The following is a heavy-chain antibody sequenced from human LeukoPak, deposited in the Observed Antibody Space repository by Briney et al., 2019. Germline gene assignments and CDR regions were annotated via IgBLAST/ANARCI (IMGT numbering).Heavy chain of an antibody. Sequence: GRSLRLSCAASGFTFSSYAMHWVRQAPGKGLEWVAVISYDGSNKYYAGSVKGRFTISRDNSKNTLYLQMNSLRAEDTAVYYCVRAPYCTNGVCSLDYWGQGTLVTVSS. D-gene: IGHD2-8*01. CDR3: VRAPYCTNGVCSLDY. J-gene: IGHJ4*02. CDR2: ISYDGSNK. CDR1: GFTFSSYA. V-gene: IGHV3-30-3*01.